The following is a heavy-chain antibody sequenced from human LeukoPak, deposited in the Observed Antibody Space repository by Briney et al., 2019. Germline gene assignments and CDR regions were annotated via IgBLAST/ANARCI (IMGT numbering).Heavy chain of an antibody. Sequence: GGSLRLSCAASGFTFDDYAMRWVRQAPGKGLEWVSGISWNSGSIGYADSVKGRFTISRDNAKNSLYPQMNSLRAGDTALYYCAKDGDYGAKGYFDYWGQGTLVTVSS. CDR2: ISWNSGSI. J-gene: IGHJ4*02. V-gene: IGHV3-9*01. D-gene: IGHD4-17*01. CDR1: GFTFDDYA. CDR3: AKDGDYGAKGYFDY.